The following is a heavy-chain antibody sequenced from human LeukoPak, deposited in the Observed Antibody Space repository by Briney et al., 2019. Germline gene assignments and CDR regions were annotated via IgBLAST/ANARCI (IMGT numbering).Heavy chain of an antibody. V-gene: IGHV3-48*01. J-gene: IGHJ6*02. CDR3: ARVTKVTTARTYYYGMDV. CDR1: GFTFSSYS. CDR2: ISSSSSTI. Sequence: QPGGPLRLSCAASGFTFSSYSMNWVRQAPGKGLEWVSYISSSSSTIYYADSVKGRFTISRDNAKNSLYLQMNSLRAEDTAVYYCARVTKVTTARTYYYGMDVWGQGTTVTVSS. D-gene: IGHD4-17*01.